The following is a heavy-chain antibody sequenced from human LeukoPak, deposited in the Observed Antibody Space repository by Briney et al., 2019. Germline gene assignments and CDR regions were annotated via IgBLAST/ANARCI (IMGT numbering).Heavy chain of an antibody. D-gene: IGHD3-3*01. CDR3: AKDLNYDFWSGLGN. CDR1: GFTFSSYG. Sequence: PGGSLRLSCAASGFTFSSYGMHWVRQAPGKGLEWMAVISYDGTNKYYADSVKGRFTISRDNSKNTLYLQMNSLRAEDTAVYYCAKDLNYDFWSGLGNWGQGTLVIVSS. J-gene: IGHJ4*02. V-gene: IGHV3-30*18. CDR2: ISYDGTNK.